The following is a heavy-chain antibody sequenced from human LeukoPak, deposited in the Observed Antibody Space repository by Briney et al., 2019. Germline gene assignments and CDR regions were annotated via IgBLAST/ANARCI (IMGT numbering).Heavy chain of an antibody. V-gene: IGHV1-18*01. CDR2: ISAYNGNT. Sequence: GASVKVSCKASGYTFTSYGISWVRQAPGQGREWMGWISAYNGNTNYAQKLQGRVTMTTDTSTSTAYMELRSLRSDDTAVYYCAGAEIFGVVMSAFDIWGQGTMVTVSS. J-gene: IGHJ3*02. D-gene: IGHD3-3*01. CDR3: AGAEIFGVVMSAFDI. CDR1: GYTFTSYG.